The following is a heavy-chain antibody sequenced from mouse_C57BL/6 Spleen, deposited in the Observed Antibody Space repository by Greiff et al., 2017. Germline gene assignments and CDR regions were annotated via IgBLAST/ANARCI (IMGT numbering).Heavy chain of an antibody. Sequence: VQLQQSGAELVKPGASVKMSCKASGYTFTSYWITWVKQRPGQGLEWIGDIYPGSGSTNYNEKFKSKATLTVDTSSSTAYMQLSSLTSEDSAVYYCARGGLLWPYAMDYWGQGTSVTVSS. J-gene: IGHJ4*01. D-gene: IGHD1-1*02. CDR1: GYTFTSYW. V-gene: IGHV1-55*01. CDR3: ARGGLLWPYAMDY. CDR2: IYPGSGST.